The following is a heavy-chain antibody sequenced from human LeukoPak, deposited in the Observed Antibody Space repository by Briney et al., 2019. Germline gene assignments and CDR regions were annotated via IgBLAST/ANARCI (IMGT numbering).Heavy chain of an antibody. V-gene: IGHV3-30*02. CDR3: ARGYSNYGYAFDI. CDR2: IRYDGSNK. J-gene: IGHJ3*02. D-gene: IGHD4-11*01. CDR1: GFTFSSYG. Sequence: GGSLRLSCAASGFTFSSYGMHWVRQAPGKGLEWVAFIRYDGSNKYYADSVKGRFTISRDNAKNSLYLQMNSLRVEDTAVYYCARGYSNYGYAFDIWGQGTMVTVSS.